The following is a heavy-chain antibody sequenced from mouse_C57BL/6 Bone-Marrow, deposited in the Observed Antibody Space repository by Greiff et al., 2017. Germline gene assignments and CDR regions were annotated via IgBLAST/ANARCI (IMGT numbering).Heavy chain of an antibody. J-gene: IGHJ4*01. CDR2: IYPGGGYT. V-gene: IGHV1-63*01. CDR1: GYTFTNYW. CDR3: ARWSYYAMDY. Sequence: QVQLQQSGAELVRPGTSVKMSCKASGYTFTNYWIGWAKQRPGNGLEWIGDIYPGGGYTTYNEKFKGQATLTADKSSSTAYMQFSSLTSEDSAIYYCARWSYYAMDYWGQGTSVTVSS.